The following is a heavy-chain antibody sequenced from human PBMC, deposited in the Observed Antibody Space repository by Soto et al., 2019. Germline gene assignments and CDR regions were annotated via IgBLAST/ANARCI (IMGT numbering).Heavy chain of an antibody. J-gene: IGHJ6*03. Sequence: PGGSLRLSCAASGFIFSSYAMSWVRQAPGKGLEWVSAISGSGGSTYYADSVKGRFTISRDNSKNTLHLQMNSLRAEDTAVYYCAKVPEGSTWGSYYYYYMDVWGKGTTVTVSS. V-gene: IGHV3-23*01. CDR2: ISGSGGST. D-gene: IGHD2-2*01. CDR1: GFIFSSYA. CDR3: AKVPEGSTWGSYYYYYMDV.